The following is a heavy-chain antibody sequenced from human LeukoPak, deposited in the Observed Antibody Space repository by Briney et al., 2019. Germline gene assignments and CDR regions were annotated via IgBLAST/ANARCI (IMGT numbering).Heavy chain of an antibody. V-gene: IGHV3-48*01. CDR2: ISSSSSTI. CDR3: ARVLGATLRYFDY. J-gene: IGHJ4*02. CDR1: GFTFSSYE. D-gene: IGHD1-26*01. Sequence: PGGSLRLSCAASGFTFSSYEMNWVRQAPGKGLEWVSYISSSSSTIYYADSVKGRFTISRDNAKNSLYLQMNSLRAEDTAVYCCARVLGATLRYFDYWGQGTLVTVSS.